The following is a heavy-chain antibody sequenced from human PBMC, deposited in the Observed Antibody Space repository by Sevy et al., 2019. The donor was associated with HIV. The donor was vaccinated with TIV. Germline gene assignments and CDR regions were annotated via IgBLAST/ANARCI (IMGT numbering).Heavy chain of an antibody. CDR3: AGENAWGSGDS. CDR2: IYYNGHI. CDR1: GGSITSLY. Sequence: SETLSLTCTVSGGSITSLYWNWIRQPPGKGLEWIANIYYNGHINYNPSLKSRVTLSLDTSKNQFSLRLSSVTAAETAMYYCAGENAWGSGDSWGQGTLVTVSS. V-gene: IGHV4-59*11. D-gene: IGHD6-19*01. J-gene: IGHJ5*01.